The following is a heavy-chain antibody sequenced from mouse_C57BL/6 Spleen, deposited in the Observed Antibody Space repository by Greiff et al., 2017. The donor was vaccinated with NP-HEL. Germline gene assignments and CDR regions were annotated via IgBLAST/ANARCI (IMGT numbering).Heavy chain of an antibody. D-gene: IGHD3-2*02. CDR2: ISDGGSYT. CDR3: AREGEDSSGYLDY. J-gene: IGHJ2*01. Sequence: EVKLVESGGGLVKPGGSLKLSCAASGFTFSSYAMSWVRQTPEKRLEWVATISDGGSYTYYPDNVKGRFTISRDNAKNNLYLQMSHLKSEDTAMYYCAREGEDSSGYLDYWGQGTTLTVSS. V-gene: IGHV5-4*01. CDR1: GFTFSSYA.